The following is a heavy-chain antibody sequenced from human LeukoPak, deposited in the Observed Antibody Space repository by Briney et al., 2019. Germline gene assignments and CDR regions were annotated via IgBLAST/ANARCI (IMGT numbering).Heavy chain of an antibody. Sequence: PGGSLRLSCAASGFTFSSYWMHWVRQPPGKGLAWVSRINADGRSKNYADSVKGRCTLSRDNAENTLYLQMNSLRAEDTAVYYCARGFTATVTKPFDYWGQGPLVTVSS. CDR1: GFTFSSYW. CDR2: INADGRSK. CDR3: ARGFTATVTKPFDY. D-gene: IGHD4-17*01. V-gene: IGHV3-74*01. J-gene: IGHJ4*02.